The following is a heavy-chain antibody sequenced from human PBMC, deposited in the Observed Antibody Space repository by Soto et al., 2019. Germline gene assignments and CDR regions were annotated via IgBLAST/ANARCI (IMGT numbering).Heavy chain of an antibody. CDR1: GFTFSSYG. D-gene: IGHD1-26*01. Sequence: QVQLVESGGGVVQPGRSLRLSCAASGFTFSSYGMHWVRQAPGKGLEWVAVIWYDGSNKYYADSVKGRFTISRDNSKNTLYLQMNSLRAEDTAVYYCAREGSGSHPRVAFDYWGQGTLVTVSS. CDR2: IWYDGSNK. CDR3: AREGSGSHPRVAFDY. J-gene: IGHJ4*02. V-gene: IGHV3-33*01.